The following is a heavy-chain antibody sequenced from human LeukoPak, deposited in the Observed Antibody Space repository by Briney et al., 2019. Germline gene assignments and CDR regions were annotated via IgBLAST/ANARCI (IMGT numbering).Heavy chain of an antibody. CDR2: IRYDGSNK. CDR3: AKGSKYGPAATGNWFDP. Sequence: GGSLRLSCAASGFTFSSYAMHWVRQAPGKGLEWVAFIRYDGSNKYYADSVRGRFTISRDNSKNTLYLQMNSLRAEDTAVYYCAKGSKYGPAATGNWFDPWGQGTLVTVSS. CDR1: GFTFSSYA. V-gene: IGHV3-30*02. D-gene: IGHD2-2*01. J-gene: IGHJ5*02.